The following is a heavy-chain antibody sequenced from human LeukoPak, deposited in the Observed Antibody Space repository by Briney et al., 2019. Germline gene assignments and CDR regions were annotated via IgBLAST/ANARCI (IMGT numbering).Heavy chain of an antibody. CDR2: IWYDGSKK. V-gene: IGHV3-33*01. CDR3: VRDLWGFDY. J-gene: IGHJ4*02. CDR1: GIPFSSYG. Sequence: GGSLRLSCAASGIPFSSYGMHWVRQAPGKGLEWVAVIWYDGSKKYYADFVKGRFTISRDNSKNTLYLQMSSLRPEDTAVYFCVRDLWGFDYWGQGTPVTVSS. D-gene: IGHD1-26*01.